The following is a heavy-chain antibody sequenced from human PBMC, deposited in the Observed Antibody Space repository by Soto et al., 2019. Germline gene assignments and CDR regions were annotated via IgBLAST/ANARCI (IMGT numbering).Heavy chain of an antibody. V-gene: IGHV3-33*01. CDR1: GFNFSSYG. J-gene: IGHJ4*02. CDR2: IWNDGSNE. Sequence: QVQLVESGGGVVQPGGSLRLSCEASGFNFSSYGIHWVRQAPGKGLEWVAIIWNDGSNEYYADSVKGRFTISRDNSKNTVDVQVSKLRGEDTAVYFCARDQTDSGGYSDSWGQGTLVTVSS. D-gene: IGHD1-26*01. CDR3: ARDQTDSGGYSDS.